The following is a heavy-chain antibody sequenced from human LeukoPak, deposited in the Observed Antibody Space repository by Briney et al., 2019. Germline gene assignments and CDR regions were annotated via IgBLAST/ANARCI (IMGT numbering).Heavy chain of an antibody. D-gene: IGHD2-2*01. V-gene: IGHV3-23*01. CDR2: ISGGGAGT. CDR1: RFTFSSYA. CDR3: ARLPAAINGYFDP. Sequence: GGSLRLSCAASRFTFSSYAMSWVRQAPGKGLEWVSAISGGGAGTYYADSVKGRFTISRDNSKNTLYLQMYSLRAEDTAVYYCARLPAAINGYFDPWGQGTLATVPS. J-gene: IGHJ5*02.